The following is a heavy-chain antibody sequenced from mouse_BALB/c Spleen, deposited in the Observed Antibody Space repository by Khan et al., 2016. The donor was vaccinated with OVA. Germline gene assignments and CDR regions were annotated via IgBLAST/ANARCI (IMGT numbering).Heavy chain of an antibody. CDR3: ARDSGSLYWFFDV. V-gene: IGHV3-5*02. Sequence: EVQLQESGPGLVKPSQTVSLTCTVTGISITSGNYRWSWIRQFPGNKLEWIGNIYYSGTVTYNPSLTSRTTITRDTSKNQFFLEMNSLTAEDTATYYCARDSGSLYWFFDVWGAGTTVTVSS. CDR2: IYYSGTV. D-gene: IGHD1-1*01. CDR1: GISITSGNYR. J-gene: IGHJ1*01.